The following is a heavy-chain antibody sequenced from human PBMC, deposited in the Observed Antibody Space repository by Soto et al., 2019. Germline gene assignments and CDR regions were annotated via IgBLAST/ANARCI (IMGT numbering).Heavy chain of an antibody. J-gene: IGHJ3*02. V-gene: IGHV3-23*01. CDR2: ISGSGGST. Sequence: GGSLRLSCAASGFTFSSYAMSWVRQAPGKGLEWVSAISGSGGSTYYADSVKGRFTISRDNSKNTLYLQMNSLRAEDTAVYYCAKGNDIVGASSRVGVGTFDIWGQGTMVTVSS. D-gene: IGHD1-26*01. CDR3: AKGNDIVGASSRVGVGTFDI. CDR1: GFTFSSYA.